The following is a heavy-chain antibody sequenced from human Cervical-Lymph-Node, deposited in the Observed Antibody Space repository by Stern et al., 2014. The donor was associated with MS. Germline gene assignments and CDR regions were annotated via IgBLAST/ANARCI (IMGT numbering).Heavy chain of an antibody. CDR3: AKGDSSSPLEY. CDR1: GFTFSSYG. J-gene: IGHJ4*02. D-gene: IGHD6-6*01. Sequence: VHLVESGGGVVQPGRSLRLSCAASGFTFSSYGIHWVRQTPGQGLEWVAVIWHDGSNKSHADSVKGRFTIYRDNSANTAYLEMNSLRVEDAAVYCCAKGDSSSPLEYWGQGTLVTVSS. CDR2: IWHDGSNK. V-gene: IGHV3-33*06.